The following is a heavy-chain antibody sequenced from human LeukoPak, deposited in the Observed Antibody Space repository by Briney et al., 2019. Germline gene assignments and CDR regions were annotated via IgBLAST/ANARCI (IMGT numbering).Heavy chain of an antibody. V-gene: IGHV1-3*03. D-gene: IGHD3-3*01. CDR3: ARGGTTIFGVVILPPDY. CDR1: GYTFTSYA. CDR2: INAGNGNT. J-gene: IGHJ4*02. Sequence: ASVKVSCKASGYTFTSYAMHWVRQAPGQRLEWMGWINAGNGNTKYSQEFQGRVTITRDTSASTAHMELSSLRSEDMAVYYCARGGTTIFGVVILPPDYWGQGTLVTVSS.